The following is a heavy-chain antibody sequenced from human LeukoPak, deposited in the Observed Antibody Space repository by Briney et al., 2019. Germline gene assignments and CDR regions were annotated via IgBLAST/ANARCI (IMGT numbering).Heavy chain of an antibody. Sequence: LPGGSLRLSCAASGFTFSSYAMHWVRQAPGKGLEWVAVISYDGSNKYYADSVKGRFTISRDSSKNTLYLQMNSLRAEDTAVYYCARDFYRVTTSAVGYWGQGTLVTVSS. V-gene: IGHV3-30-3*01. CDR1: GFTFSSYA. J-gene: IGHJ4*02. CDR2: ISYDGSNK. CDR3: ARDFYRVTTSAVGY. D-gene: IGHD4-17*01.